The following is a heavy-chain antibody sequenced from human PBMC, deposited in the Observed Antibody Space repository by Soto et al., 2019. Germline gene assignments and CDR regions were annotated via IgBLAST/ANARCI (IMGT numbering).Heavy chain of an antibody. CDR2: INQDGSEK. Sequence: EVQLVESGGGLVQPGGSLRLSCAASGFSFSSYWMIWARQVPGKGLEWLAKINQDGSEKNYVDSVRGRFTISRDNAKSSVYLQLGSLRAGGTAVYFCSRLSRGSPGGSCWGQGTMVTVSS. J-gene: IGHJ4*02. V-gene: IGHV3-7*01. D-gene: IGHD2-15*01. CDR3: SRLSRGSPGGSC. CDR1: GFSFSSYW.